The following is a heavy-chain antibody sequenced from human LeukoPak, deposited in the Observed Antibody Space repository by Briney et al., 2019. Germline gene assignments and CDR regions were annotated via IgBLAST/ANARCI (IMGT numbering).Heavy chain of an antibody. CDR3: ARVAAAGMI. CDR1: GGSISTSNYY. V-gene: IGHV4-39*07. Sequence: SETLSLTCTVSGGSISTSNYYWGWIRQSPGKGLEWIGEINHSGSTNYNPSLKSRVTISVDTSKNQFSLKLSSVTAADTAVYYCARVAAAGMIWGQGTLVTVSS. J-gene: IGHJ4*02. D-gene: IGHD6-13*01. CDR2: INHSGST.